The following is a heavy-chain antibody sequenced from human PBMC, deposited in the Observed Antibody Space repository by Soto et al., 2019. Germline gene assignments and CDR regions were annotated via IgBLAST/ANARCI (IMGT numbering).Heavy chain of an antibody. V-gene: IGHV4-59*08. D-gene: IGHD3-16*01. CDR1: GGSISSYY. CDR3: ARTTGMDDYIWGKYYFDY. CDR2: IYYSGST. J-gene: IGHJ4*02. Sequence: SETLSLTCPVSGGSISSYYWSWIRQPPGKGLEWIGYIYYSGSTNYNPSLKSRVTISVDTSKNQFSLKLSSVTAADTAVYYCARTTGMDDYIWGKYYFDYWGQGTLVTVS.